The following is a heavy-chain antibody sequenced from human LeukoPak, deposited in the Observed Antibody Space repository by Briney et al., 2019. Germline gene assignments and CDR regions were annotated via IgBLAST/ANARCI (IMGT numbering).Heavy chain of an antibody. CDR2: IKSKTDGGTT. V-gene: IGHV3-15*01. D-gene: IGHD2-2*01. CDR1: GFTVSSNY. J-gene: IGHJ3*02. CDR3: TTDPVVVPAAIRVSVAFDI. Sequence: PGGSLRLSCAASGFTVSSNYMSWVRQAPGKGLEWVGRIKSKTDGGTTDYAAPVKGRFTISRDDSKNTLYLQMNSLKTEDTAVYYCTTDPVVVPAAIRVSVAFDIWGQGTMVTVSS.